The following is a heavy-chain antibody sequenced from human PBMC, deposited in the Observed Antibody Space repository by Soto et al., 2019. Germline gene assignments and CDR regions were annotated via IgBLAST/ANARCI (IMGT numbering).Heavy chain of an antibody. V-gene: IGHV4-39*01. CDR3: VTQEVGGSYVYTFDP. J-gene: IGHJ5*02. CDR2: IYYSGST. D-gene: IGHD1-26*01. Sequence: SETLSLTCTVSGGSISSSNYYWGWIRQPPGKGLEWIGSIYYSGSTYYNPSLKSRVTISVDTSKNQFSLKLSSVTAADTAVYYCVTQEVGGSYVYTFDPWGQGTQVTVSS. CDR1: GGSISSSNYY.